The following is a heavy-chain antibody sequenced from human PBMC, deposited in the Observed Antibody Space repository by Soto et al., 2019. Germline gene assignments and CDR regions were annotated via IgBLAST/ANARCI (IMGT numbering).Heavy chain of an antibody. V-gene: IGHV1-69*12. D-gene: IGHD5-18*01. CDR3: AHIGRYSYGPEIPFDY. J-gene: IGHJ4*02. Sequence: QVQLVQSGAAVKKPGSSVKVSCKASGGTFSSYAISWVRQAPGQGLEWMGGIIPIFGTANYAQKFQGRVTITADESTSXAYMELSSLRSEDTAVYYCAHIGRYSYGPEIPFDYWGQGTLVTVSS. CDR2: IIPIFGTA. CDR1: GGTFSSYA.